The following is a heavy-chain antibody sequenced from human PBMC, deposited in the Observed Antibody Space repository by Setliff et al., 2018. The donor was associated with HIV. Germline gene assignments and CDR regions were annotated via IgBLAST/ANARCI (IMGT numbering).Heavy chain of an antibody. Sequence: ASVKVSCKASGYTFTGHYMHWVRQAPGQGLEWMGWINANSGSPTYAQAFTGRFFFSVDTAVATAYLQINNLKTEDTAVYFCARGLYGDYGGDLNWLDPWGHGTRVTVS. CDR2: INANSGSP. D-gene: IGHD4-17*01. CDR3: ARGLYGDYGGDLNWLDP. CDR1: GYTFTGHY. V-gene: IGHV7-4-1*02. J-gene: IGHJ5*02.